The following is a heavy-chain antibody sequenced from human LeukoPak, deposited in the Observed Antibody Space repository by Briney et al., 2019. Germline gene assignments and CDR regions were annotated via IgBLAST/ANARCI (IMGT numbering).Heavy chain of an antibody. V-gene: IGHV3-21*04. CDR2: ISSSSSYI. CDR3: AKDDYYDILTGYYTLFDY. Sequence: GGSLRLSCAASGFTFSSYSMNWVRQAPGKGLEWVSSISSSSSYIYYADSVKGRFTISRDNAKNSLYLQMNSLRAEDTAVYYCAKDDYYDILTGYYTLFDYWGQGTLVTVSS. J-gene: IGHJ4*02. D-gene: IGHD3-9*01. CDR1: GFTFSSYS.